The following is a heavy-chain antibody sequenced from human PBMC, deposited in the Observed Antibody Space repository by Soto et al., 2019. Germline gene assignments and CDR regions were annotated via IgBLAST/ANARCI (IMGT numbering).Heavy chain of an antibody. Sequence: EVQLVESGGGLVKPGGSLRLSYAASGFTFSIYSMNWVRQAPGKGLEWVSSISSTSSYIYYADSVKGRFTISRDNAKNSLYLQMNSLRAEDTAVYYCARSPGRDGYNHFDFWGQGTLVTVSS. D-gene: IGHD5-12*01. CDR3: ARSPGRDGYNHFDF. V-gene: IGHV3-21*01. CDR2: ISSTSSYI. CDR1: GFTFSIYS. J-gene: IGHJ4*02.